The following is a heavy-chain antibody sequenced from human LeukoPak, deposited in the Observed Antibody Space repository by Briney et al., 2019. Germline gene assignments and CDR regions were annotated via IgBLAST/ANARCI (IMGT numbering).Heavy chain of an antibody. CDR3: AKDRGSGSYFFDY. Sequence: PGGPLRLSCAASGFTFDDYAMHWVRQAPGKGLEWVSGISWNSGSIGYADSVKGRFTISRDNAKNSLYLQMNSLRAEDTALYYCAKDRGSGSYFFDYWGQGTLVTVSS. J-gene: IGHJ4*02. CDR1: GFTFDDYA. CDR2: ISWNSGSI. V-gene: IGHV3-9*01. D-gene: IGHD3-10*01.